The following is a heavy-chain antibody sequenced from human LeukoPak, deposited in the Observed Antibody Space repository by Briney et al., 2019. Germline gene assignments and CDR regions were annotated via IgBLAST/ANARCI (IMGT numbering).Heavy chain of an antibody. CDR1: GFTFSSYG. V-gene: IGHV3-30*02. J-gene: IGHJ4*02. CDR2: IRYDGSNK. CDR3: ARLGRQIYGVTRTYFDY. Sequence: PGGSLRLSCAASGFTFSSYGMHWVRQAPGKGLEWVAFIRYDGSNKYYADSVKVRFTSARDNSKNTLYLQMNSLRAEDTAVYYCARLGRQIYGVTRTYFDYWGQGTLVTVSS. D-gene: IGHD4-17*01.